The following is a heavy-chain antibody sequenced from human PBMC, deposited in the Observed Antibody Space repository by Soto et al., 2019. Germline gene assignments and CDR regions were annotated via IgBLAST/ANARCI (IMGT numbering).Heavy chain of an antibody. CDR1: GFTFSSYD. Sequence: EVQLVESGGGLVQPGGSLRLSCAASGFTFSSYDMHWVRQAMGKGLEWVSAIGTAGDTYYPGSVKGRFTISRENAKNSLYLQMNSLRAGDTALYYCARGWLATGGSLSYMDVWGKGTTVTVSS. V-gene: IGHV3-13*01. D-gene: IGHD6-13*01. CDR2: IGTAGDT. J-gene: IGHJ6*03. CDR3: ARGWLATGGSLSYMDV.